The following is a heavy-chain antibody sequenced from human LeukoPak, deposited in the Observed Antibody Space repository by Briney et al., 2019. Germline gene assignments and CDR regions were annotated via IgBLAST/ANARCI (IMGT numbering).Heavy chain of an antibody. CDR1: GFTFSSYA. CDR3: ARDLTRYFDY. CDR2: ISYDGSNK. J-gene: IGHJ4*02. D-gene: IGHD1-1*01. Sequence: PGGSLRLSCAASGFTFSSYAMHWVRQAPGRGLEWVAVISYDGSNKYYADPVKGRFTISRDNSKNTLYLQMNSLRAEDTAVYYCARDLTRYFDYWGQGTLVTVSS. V-gene: IGHV3-30*04.